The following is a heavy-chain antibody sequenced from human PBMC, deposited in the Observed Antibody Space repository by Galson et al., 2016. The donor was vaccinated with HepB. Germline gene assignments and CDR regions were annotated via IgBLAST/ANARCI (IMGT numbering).Heavy chain of an antibody. CDR2: ISRSGDST. CDR1: GFTFSSYG. Sequence: ASGFTFSSYGMHWVRQAPGKGLAVVSSISRSGDSTDYPDSGKGRFTISRDNSKNTLSLQMNSLTADDTAIYYCVQGSTAPAVWGKGTTGTVSS. CDR3: VQGSTAPAV. J-gene: IGHJ6*04. V-gene: IGHV3-23*01. D-gene: IGHD1-26*01.